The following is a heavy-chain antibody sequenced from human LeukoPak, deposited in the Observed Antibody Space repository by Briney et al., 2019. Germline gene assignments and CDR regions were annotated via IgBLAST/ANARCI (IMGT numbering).Heavy chain of an antibody. CDR2: INGDNGNT. Sequence: ASVKVSCKTSGYDFASYTMHWLRQAPGQSPEWMGSINGDNGNTKYSEKFQGRVTFTRDTSASSAYMELSRLRSEDTAVYYCARSSSGTYHYWGQGTLVTVSS. CDR3: ARSSSGTYHY. D-gene: IGHD3-10*01. V-gene: IGHV1-3*01. J-gene: IGHJ4*02. CDR1: GYDFASYT.